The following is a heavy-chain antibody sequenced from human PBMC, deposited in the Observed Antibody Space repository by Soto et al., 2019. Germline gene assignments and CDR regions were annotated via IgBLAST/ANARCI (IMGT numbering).Heavy chain of an antibody. D-gene: IGHD2-21*02. J-gene: IGHJ4*02. Sequence: GGSLRLSCEASGFIFSNHAMHWVRQAPDKGLEWVAVISYDGNNKYYTDSVKGRLTVSRDNSKNTLYLQMNSLRLEDAALYFCAGGTAVPWGQVDSWGQGTLVTVSS. V-gene: IGHV3-30-3*01. CDR1: GFIFSNHA. CDR3: AGGTAVPWGQVDS. CDR2: ISYDGNNK.